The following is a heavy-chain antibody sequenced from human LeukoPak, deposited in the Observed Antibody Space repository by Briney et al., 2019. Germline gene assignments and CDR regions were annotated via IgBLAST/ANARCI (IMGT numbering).Heavy chain of an antibody. CDR1: GGSISSYY. Sequence: PSETLSLTCTVSGGSISSYYWSWIRQPPGKGLEWIGYIYYSGSTNYNPSLKSRVTIPVDTSKNQFSLKLSSVTAADTAVYYCARNRVSFDYWGQGTLVTVSS. CDR2: IYYSGST. J-gene: IGHJ4*02. V-gene: IGHV4-59*08. D-gene: IGHD1-14*01. CDR3: ARNRVSFDY.